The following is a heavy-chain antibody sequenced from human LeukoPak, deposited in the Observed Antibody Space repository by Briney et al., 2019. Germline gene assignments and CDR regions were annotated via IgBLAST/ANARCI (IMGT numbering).Heavy chain of an antibody. Sequence: GSVKVSCKASGYTFTGYYMHWVRQAPGQGLEWMGWINPNSGGTNYAQKFQGRVTMTRDTSISTAYMELSSLRSEDTAVYYCARTLAFDIWGQGTMVTVSS. V-gene: IGHV1-2*02. CDR2: INPNSGGT. CDR1: GYTFTGYY. CDR3: ARTLAFDI. J-gene: IGHJ3*02.